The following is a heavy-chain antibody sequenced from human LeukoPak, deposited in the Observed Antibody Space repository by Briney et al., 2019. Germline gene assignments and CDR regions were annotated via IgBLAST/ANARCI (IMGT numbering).Heavy chain of an antibody. CDR3: ARGFDSKSTYFDY. CDR1: GGSISNYY. CDR2: IYYSGST. Sequence: SETLSLTCTVSGGSISNYYWNWLRQPPGKGLEWIGYIYYSGSTKYNPSLKSRVTMSLDTSKKQFSLRLTSVTAADTAVYYCARGFDSKSTYFDYWGLGTLVTVSS. D-gene: IGHD5-12*01. V-gene: IGHV4-59*01. J-gene: IGHJ4*02.